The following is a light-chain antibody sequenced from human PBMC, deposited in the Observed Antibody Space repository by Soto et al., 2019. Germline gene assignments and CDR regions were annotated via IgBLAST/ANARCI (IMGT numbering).Light chain of an antibody. CDR1: SSDVGGYNY. V-gene: IGLV2-14*01. J-gene: IGLJ2*01. CDR3: SSYTSTGTPVV. Sequence: QSALTQPASVSGSPGQSITISCTGTSSDVGGYNYVSWYQQHPDKAPKLMIYDVSSRPSGVSNRFSGSKSGNTASLTISGLQAADEADYYCSSYTSTGTPVVFGGGTKVTVL. CDR2: DVS.